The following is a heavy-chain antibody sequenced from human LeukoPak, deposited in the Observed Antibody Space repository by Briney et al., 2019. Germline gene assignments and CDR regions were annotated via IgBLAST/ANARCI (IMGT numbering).Heavy chain of an antibody. CDR3: ATLTMVRGVIRYYFDY. V-gene: IGHV1-69*05. CDR2: IIPIFGTA. D-gene: IGHD3-10*01. J-gene: IGHJ4*02. CDR1: GGTFSSYA. Sequence: ASVKVSCKASGGTFSSYAISWVRQAPGQGLEWRGGIIPIFGTANYAQKFQGRVTITTDESTSTAYMELSSLRSEDTAVYYCATLTMVRGVIRYYFDYWGQGTLVTVSS.